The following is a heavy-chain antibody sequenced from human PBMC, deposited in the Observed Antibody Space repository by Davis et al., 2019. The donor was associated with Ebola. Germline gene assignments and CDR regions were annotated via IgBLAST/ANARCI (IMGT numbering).Heavy chain of an antibody. D-gene: IGHD4-11*01. Sequence: SETLSLTCVVYGGSFSGYFWSWLRQPPGKGLEWIGEINHSGSTNYNPSLKSRVTISVDTSKNQFSLKVRSVAAADTAMYYCATTPRYSSHGAYFDYWGQGTLVTVSS. CDR3: ATTPRYSSHGAYFDY. J-gene: IGHJ4*02. CDR1: GGSFSGYF. V-gene: IGHV4-34*01. CDR2: INHSGST.